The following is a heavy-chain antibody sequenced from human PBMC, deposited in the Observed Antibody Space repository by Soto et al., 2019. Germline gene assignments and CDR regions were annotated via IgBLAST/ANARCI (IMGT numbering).Heavy chain of an antibody. CDR3: ANLHVNWKGPDAFDI. Sequence: HPGGSLRLSCAASGFTFSSYGMHWVRQAPGKGLEWVAVISYDGSNKYYADSVKGRFTISRDNSKNTLYLQMNSLRAEDTAVYYCANLHVNWKGPDAFDIWGQGTMVTVSS. J-gene: IGHJ3*02. D-gene: IGHD1-1*01. V-gene: IGHV3-30*18. CDR2: ISYDGSNK. CDR1: GFTFSSYG.